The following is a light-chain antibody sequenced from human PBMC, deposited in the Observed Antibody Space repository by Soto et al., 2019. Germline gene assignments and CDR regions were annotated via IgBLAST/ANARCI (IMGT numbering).Light chain of an antibody. CDR3: MQGTHWPRT. J-gene: IGKJ1*01. CDR1: QSLLYSDGNTY. V-gene: IGKV2-30*01. CDR2: KVS. Sequence: DVVMTQSPLSLPVTLGQPASISCRSSQSLLYSDGNTYLHWFQQRPGQSPRRLIYKVSNRDSGVPVRFSGSGSGTDFTLKISMVEAEDVGVYYCMQGTHWPRTFGQGTKLEIK.